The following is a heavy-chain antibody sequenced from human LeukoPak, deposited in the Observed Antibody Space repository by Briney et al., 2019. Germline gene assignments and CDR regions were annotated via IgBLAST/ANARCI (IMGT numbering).Heavy chain of an antibody. D-gene: IGHD5-12*01. V-gene: IGHV4-39*07. CDR1: GGSI. Sequence: PSETLSLTCPVSGGSIRQPPGKGLEWIGSIYYGGSTDYNSSLKSRVTISVDTSKNQFSLKLSSVTAADTAVYYCAREPVLGLRYFDYWGQGTLVTVSS. CDR2: IYYGGST. J-gene: IGHJ4*02. CDR3: AREPVLGLRYFDY.